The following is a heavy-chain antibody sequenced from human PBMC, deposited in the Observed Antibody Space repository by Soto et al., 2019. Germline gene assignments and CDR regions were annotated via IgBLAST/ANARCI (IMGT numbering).Heavy chain of an antibody. D-gene: IGHD6-6*01. V-gene: IGHV3-33*01. CDR2: IWYEGSNK. CDR1: GFNFNTYG. CDR3: ARDKGPVAARVSLDY. J-gene: IGHJ4*02. Sequence: QVQLVESGGGVVQPGGSLRLSCEASGFNFNTYGMHWVRQSPGKGLEWVAIIWYEGSNKNYADSVKGRFAISRDNSKNTLWLQMNTLRDEDTAVYYCARDKGPVAARVSLDYWGQGTLVTVSS.